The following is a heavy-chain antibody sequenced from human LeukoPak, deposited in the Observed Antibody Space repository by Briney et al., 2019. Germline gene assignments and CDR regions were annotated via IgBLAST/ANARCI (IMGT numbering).Heavy chain of an antibody. CDR1: GFDFDDYA. Sequence: GRSLRLSCAASGFDFDDYAMHWVRQAPGKGLEWVSSISWNSDTIYYADSVKGRFTISRDNAKNSLYLQMNSLRPEDTAFYYCAKMGYFGSGSYYPGEYYFDYWGQGTLVTVSS. D-gene: IGHD3-10*01. J-gene: IGHJ4*02. CDR2: ISWNSDTI. CDR3: AKMGYFGSGSYYPGEYYFDY. V-gene: IGHV3-9*01.